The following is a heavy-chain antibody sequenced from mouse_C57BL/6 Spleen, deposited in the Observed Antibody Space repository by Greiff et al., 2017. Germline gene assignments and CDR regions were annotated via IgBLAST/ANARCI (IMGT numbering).Heavy chain of an antibody. V-gene: IGHV3-6*01. CDR1: GYSITSGYY. Sequence: EVQLQESGPGLVKPSQSLSLTCSVTGYSITSGYYWNWIRQFPGNKLEWMGYISYDGSNNYNPSLKNRISITRDTSKNQFFLKLNSVTTEDTATYYCERGRYDFDYWGQGTTLTVSS. J-gene: IGHJ2*01. CDR2: ISYDGSN. CDR3: ERGRYDFDY.